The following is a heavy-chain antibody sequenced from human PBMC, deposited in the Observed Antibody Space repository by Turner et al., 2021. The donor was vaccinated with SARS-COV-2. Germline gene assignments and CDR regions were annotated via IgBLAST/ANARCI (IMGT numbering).Heavy chain of an antibody. CDR1: GGSISSYY. V-gene: IGHV4-59*08. J-gene: IGHJ5*02. CDR2: IYYSGST. D-gene: IGHD1-26*01. CDR3: ATSLGRGYNWFDP. Sequence: QVQPQESGPGLVKPSETLCLTCTVSGGSISSYYWNWIRQPPGKGLEWIGYIYYSGSTNYNPSLKSRVTISVDTSKNQFSLKLTSVTAADTAVYYCATSLGRGYNWFDPWGQGTLVTVSS.